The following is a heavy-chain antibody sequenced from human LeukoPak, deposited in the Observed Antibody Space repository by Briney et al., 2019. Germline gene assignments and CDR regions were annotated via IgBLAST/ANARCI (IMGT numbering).Heavy chain of an antibody. Sequence: PSETLSLTCTVPGDSISSSSYYWAWIRQPPGKGLGWIGSIYYSGSTHYNPSLESRVTMSVDTSKNQLSLKLTSVTAADAAVYYCARQRAYYGSGSYYSGFDYWGQGALITVSS. CDR3: ARQRAYYGSGSYYSGFDY. V-gene: IGHV4-39*01. CDR2: IYYSGST. D-gene: IGHD3-10*01. J-gene: IGHJ4*02. CDR1: GDSISSSSYY.